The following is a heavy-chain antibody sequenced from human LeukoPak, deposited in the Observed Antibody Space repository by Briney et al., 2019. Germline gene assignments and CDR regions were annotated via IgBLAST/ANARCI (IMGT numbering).Heavy chain of an antibody. D-gene: IGHD3-10*01. V-gene: IGHV1-18*01. CDR3: ARAAWGGSGSNDAFDI. Sequence: GASVKVSCKASGYTFTSYGISWVRQAPGQGLEWMGWISAYNGNTNYAQKLQGRVTMTTDTSTSTAHMELRSLRSDDTAVYYCARAAWGGSGSNDAFDIWGQGTMVTVSS. CDR1: GYTFTSYG. J-gene: IGHJ3*02. CDR2: ISAYNGNT.